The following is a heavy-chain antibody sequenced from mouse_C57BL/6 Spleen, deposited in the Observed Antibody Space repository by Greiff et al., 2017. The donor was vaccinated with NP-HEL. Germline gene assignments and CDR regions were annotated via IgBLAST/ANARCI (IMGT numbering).Heavy chain of an antibody. Sequence: VQLQQSGPELVKPGASVKISCKASGYAFSSSWMNWVKQRPGKGLEWIGRIYPGDGDTNYNGKFKGKATLTPDKSSSTASMQPSSLTSADPAVYFVARNQSYSSGRTYVRTYWVQGTPVTVSS. V-gene: IGHV1-82*01. CDR3: ARNQSYSSGRTYVRTY. CDR2: IYPGDGDT. CDR1: GYAFSSSW. D-gene: IGHD1-1*01. J-gene: IGHJ4*01.